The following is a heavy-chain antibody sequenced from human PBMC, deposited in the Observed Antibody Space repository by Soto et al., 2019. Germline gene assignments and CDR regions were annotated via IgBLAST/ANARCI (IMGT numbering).Heavy chain of an antibody. Sequence: QVQLVESGGGEVQPGRSLTLSCVASGFTLSNYGMHWVRQAPGKGLGWVAVIWYDGTATYSADSVKGRFSISRDNAKNELFLQLSSLRAEDTAVYYCARNVGSSGSSRRFDTCGQGTLVTVSS. V-gene: IGHV3-33*01. CDR2: IWYDGTAT. D-gene: IGHD3-10*01. J-gene: IGHJ5*02. CDR1: GFTLSNYG. CDR3: ARNVGSSGSSRRFDT.